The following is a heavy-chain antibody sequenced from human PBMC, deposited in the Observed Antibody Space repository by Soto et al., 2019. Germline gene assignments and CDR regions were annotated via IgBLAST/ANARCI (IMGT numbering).Heavy chain of an antibody. V-gene: IGHV4-31*03. CDR3: VRDYDYDASRNDAFDI. CDR1: GGSISSGDYY. Sequence: QVQLQESGPGLVKPSQTLSLTCTVSGGSISSGDYYWSWIRHHPGKGLEWIGYIYSSGSTYYNPFLRGRVTISADTSKNQVSLWLTSVTAADTAVYFCVRDYDYDASRNDAFDIWGQGTMVTVSS. J-gene: IGHJ3*02. D-gene: IGHD3-22*01. CDR2: IYSSGST.